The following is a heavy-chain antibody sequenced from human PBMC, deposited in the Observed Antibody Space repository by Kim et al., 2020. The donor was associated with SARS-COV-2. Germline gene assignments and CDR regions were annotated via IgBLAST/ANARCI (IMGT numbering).Heavy chain of an antibody. CDR3: ASFSGAFDI. Sequence: GGSLRLSCAASGFTFSTYGMHWVRQAPGKGLGWVAVIWYDGNNRYYADSVKGRFTISRDNSKNMLYLQMNSLRAEDTAVYYCASFSGAFDIWGQGTMVT. CDR2: IWYDGNNR. D-gene: IGHD3-3*01. J-gene: IGHJ3*02. V-gene: IGHV3-33*01. CDR1: GFTFSTYG.